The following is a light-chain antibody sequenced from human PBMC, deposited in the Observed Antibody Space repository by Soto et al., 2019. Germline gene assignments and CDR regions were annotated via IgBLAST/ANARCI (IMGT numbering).Light chain of an antibody. V-gene: IGLV1-40*01. Sequence: QSALTQPPSVSGAPGQRVTISCTGSSSNIGSTYDVQWYQQLPGTVPKLLIHGNTDRPSGVPDRFSGSKSGTSASLAITGLQADDEADYYCQSYDDSLSAHYVFGTGTKVTVL. CDR2: GNT. J-gene: IGLJ1*01. CDR3: QSYDDSLSAHYV. CDR1: SSNIGSTYD.